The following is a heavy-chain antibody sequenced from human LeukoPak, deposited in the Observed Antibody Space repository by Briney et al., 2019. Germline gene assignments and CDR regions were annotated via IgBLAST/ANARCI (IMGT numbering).Heavy chain of an antibody. CDR2: ISAYHGNT. J-gene: IGHJ5*02. CDR3: AREIAAAEGSNWFDP. D-gene: IGHD6-13*01. V-gene: IGHV1-18*01. Sequence: ASVKVSCKASGYTFNSYGISWVRQVPGQGLEWMGWISAYHGNTDYAQKLQGRVTITTDTSTSTAYMELSSLRSDDTAVYYCAREIAAAEGSNWFDPWGQGTLVTVSS. CDR1: GYTFNSYG.